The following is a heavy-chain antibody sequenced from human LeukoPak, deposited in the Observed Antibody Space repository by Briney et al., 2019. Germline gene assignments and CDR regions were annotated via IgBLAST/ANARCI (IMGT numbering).Heavy chain of an antibody. CDR2: IWYDGSNK. Sequence: GGSLRLSCAASGFTFSSYGMHWVRQAPGKGLEWVAVIWYDGSNKYYADSVKGRFTISRDNSKNTLYLQMNSLRAEDTAVYYCARGIAAAGGVGFGYWGQGTLVTVSS. J-gene: IGHJ4*02. CDR3: ARGIAAAGGVGFGY. D-gene: IGHD6-13*01. CDR1: GFTFSSYG. V-gene: IGHV3-33*08.